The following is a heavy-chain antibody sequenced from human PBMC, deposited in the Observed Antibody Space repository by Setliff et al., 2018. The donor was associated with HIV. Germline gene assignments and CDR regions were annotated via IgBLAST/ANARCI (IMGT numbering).Heavy chain of an antibody. Sequence: SETLSLTCDVSGDLIRSSYYYWSWIRQPAGKGLEWIGHIYTSGSTNFNPSLKSRVTISMDMSKNQFSLKLTSLTAADTAVYYCARGSGTFYDVLTFGPWGQGTLVTVSS. CDR3: ARGSGTFYDVLTFGP. J-gene: IGHJ4*02. CDR1: GDLIRSSYYY. V-gene: IGHV4-61*09. CDR2: IYTSGST. D-gene: IGHD3-9*01.